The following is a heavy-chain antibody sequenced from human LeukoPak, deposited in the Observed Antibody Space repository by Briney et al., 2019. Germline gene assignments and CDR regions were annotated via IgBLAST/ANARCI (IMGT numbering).Heavy chain of an antibody. Sequence: ASVTVSCMASGCTFSSYAISWVRQAPGQGLEWMGGIIHIFGTTNYAQKFQGKVTITTDESTSTAYMELSSLRSEGTAVYYCARAPIAARPDYYYYYLDVWGERTTVTVSS. J-gene: IGHJ6*03. CDR3: ARAPIAARPDYYYYYLDV. CDR2: IIHIFGTT. CDR1: GCTFSSYA. D-gene: IGHD6-6*01. V-gene: IGHV1-69*05.